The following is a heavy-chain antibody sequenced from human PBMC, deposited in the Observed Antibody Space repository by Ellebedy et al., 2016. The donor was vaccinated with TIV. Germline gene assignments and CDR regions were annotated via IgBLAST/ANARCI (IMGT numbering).Heavy chain of an antibody. J-gene: IGHJ5*02. CDR1: GFSFRSYW. D-gene: IGHD4-17*01. CDR3: ARRGSYGDYSVRVNSWFDL. CDR2: IYQDGSEQ. V-gene: IGHV3-7*01. Sequence: GESLKISCEASGFSFRSYWMSWVRQAPGKGLEWVANIYQDGSEQYYVDSVKGRFTISRDNARNSVYLQMNSPRAEDTAVYYCARRGSYGDYSVRVNSWFDLWGQGTLVIVSS.